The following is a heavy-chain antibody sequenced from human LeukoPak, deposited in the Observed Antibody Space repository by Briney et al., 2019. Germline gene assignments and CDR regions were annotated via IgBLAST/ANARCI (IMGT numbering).Heavy chain of an antibody. J-gene: IGHJ6*02. CDR1: GFTVSNNY. D-gene: IGHD6-13*01. V-gene: IGHV3-53*01. CDR2: IYSGGST. CDR3: AGHSEMDV. Sequence: GGSLRLPCAASGFTVSNNYMIWVRQAPGKGLEWVSLIYSGGSTYYSDSVRGRFATSRDNSKNTLYLQMSSLRAEDTAVYYCAGHSEMDVWGQGITVTVSS.